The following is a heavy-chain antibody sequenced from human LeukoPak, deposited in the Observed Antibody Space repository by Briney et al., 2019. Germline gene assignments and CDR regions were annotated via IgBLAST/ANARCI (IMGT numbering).Heavy chain of an antibody. Sequence: GRSLRLSCAASGFTFSSYAMHWVRQAPGKGLEWVAVISYDGSNKYYADSVKGRFTISRDNSKNTLYLQMNSLRAEDTAVYYCARAGYNFFDYWGQGTLVTVSS. V-gene: IGHV3-30*04. D-gene: IGHD5-24*01. CDR2: ISYDGSNK. CDR3: ARAGYNFFDY. J-gene: IGHJ4*02. CDR1: GFTFSSYA.